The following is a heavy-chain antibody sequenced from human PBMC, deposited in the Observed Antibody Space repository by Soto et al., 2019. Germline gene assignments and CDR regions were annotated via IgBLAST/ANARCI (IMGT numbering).Heavy chain of an antibody. CDR3: ARDRSLLEYYYDSSGYYSPYYYYGMDV. J-gene: IGHJ6*02. CDR1: GYTFTSYG. CDR2: ISAYNGNT. D-gene: IGHD3-22*01. Sequence: GASVKVSCKASGYTFTSYGISWVRQAPGQGLERMGWISAYNGNTNYAQKLQGRVTMTTDTSTSTAYMELRSLRSDDTAVYYCARDRSLLEYYYDSSGYYSPYYYYGMDVWGQGTTVTVSS. V-gene: IGHV1-18*01.